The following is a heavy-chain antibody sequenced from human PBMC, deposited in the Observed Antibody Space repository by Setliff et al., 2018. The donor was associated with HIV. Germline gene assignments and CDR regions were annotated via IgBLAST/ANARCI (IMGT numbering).Heavy chain of an antibody. J-gene: IGHJ5*02. CDR3: ATCRHRPSNWFDP. CDR1: GGSVSSPSYY. Sequence: SETLSLTCAVSGGSVSSPSYYWGWIRQPPGKGLEWIGSVYNSGITFKNPSLKSRVSISVDRSGNQFSLRLTSVTAADTAVYYCATCRHRPSNWFDPWGQGIVVTVSS. V-gene: IGHV4-39*07. CDR2: VYNSGIT.